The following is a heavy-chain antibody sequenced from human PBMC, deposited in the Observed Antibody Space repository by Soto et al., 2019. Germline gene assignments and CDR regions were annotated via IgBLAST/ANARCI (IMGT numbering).Heavy chain of an antibody. CDR2: IRSTSTSI. J-gene: IGHJ6*02. CDR1: GFTFSYYN. V-gene: IGHV3-48*02. CDR3: VRXGITETPRVRFYFGMDV. D-gene: IGHD1-20*01. Sequence: GGSLRLSCSASGFTFSYYNMNWVRQAPGKGLEWVSYIRSTSTSIHYAGSVRGRFTISRDSAKSSLYLQMNSLRDEDTAVYYCVRXGITETPRVRFYFGMDVWGQGTTVTVSS.